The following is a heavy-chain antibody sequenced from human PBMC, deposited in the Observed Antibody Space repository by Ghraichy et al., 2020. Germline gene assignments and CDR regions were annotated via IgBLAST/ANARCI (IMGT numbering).Heavy chain of an antibody. CDR3: ARGQNIVVVPAASMDV. CDR1: GYTFTSYD. J-gene: IGHJ6*02. Sequence: ASVKVSCKASGYTFTSYDINWVRQATGQGLEWMGWMNPNSGNTGYAQKFQGRVTMTRNTSISTAYMELSSLRSEDTAVYYCARGQNIVVVPAASMDVWGQGTTVTVSS. D-gene: IGHD2-2*01. V-gene: IGHV1-8*01. CDR2: MNPNSGNT.